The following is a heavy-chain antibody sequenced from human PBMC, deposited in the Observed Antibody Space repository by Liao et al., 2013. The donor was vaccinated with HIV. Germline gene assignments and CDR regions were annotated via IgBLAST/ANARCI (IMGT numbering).Heavy chain of an antibody. Sequence: QVQLQESGPGLVKPSETLSLTCAVYGRSFSGYYWSWIRQPAGKGLEWIGRIYTSGSSDYNTSLKSRVTISVDTSKNQFSLKLSSVTAADTAVYYCARELRLTGDRVYFDYWAREPWSPSPQ. V-gene: IGHV4-4*07. CDR2: IYTSGSS. J-gene: IGHJ4*02. D-gene: IGHD7-27*01. CDR3: ARELRLTGDRVYFDY. CDR1: GRSFSGYY.